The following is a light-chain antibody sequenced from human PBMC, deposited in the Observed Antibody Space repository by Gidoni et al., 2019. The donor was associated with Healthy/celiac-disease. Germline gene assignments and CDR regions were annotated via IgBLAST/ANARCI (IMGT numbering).Light chain of an antibody. J-gene: IGKJ1*01. CDR1: QSVSSN. V-gene: IGKV3-15*01. CDR2: GAS. Sequence: EIVMTQSPATLSVSPGERATLSCRASQSVSSNLAWYQEKPGQAPSLLIYGASTRATGIPARCSGSGSGTEFTLTISSLQSEDFAVYDCQQYNNWPPATVGQGTKVEIK. CDR3: QQYNNWPPAT.